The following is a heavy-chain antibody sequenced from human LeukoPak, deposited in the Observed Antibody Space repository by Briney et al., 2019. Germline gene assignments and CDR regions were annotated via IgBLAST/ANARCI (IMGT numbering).Heavy chain of an antibody. Sequence: GGSLRLSCAASGFTFSSYDMHWVRKAPGKGLGWVAVISYDGSNKYYADSVKGRFTISRDNSKNTLYLQLNSLRAEDTAVYYCAKDSETVDTAMVYYYYYGTDVWGQGTTVTVSS. CDR2: ISYDGSNK. J-gene: IGHJ6*02. D-gene: IGHD5-18*01. V-gene: IGHV3-30*18. CDR1: GFTFSSYD. CDR3: AKDSETVDTAMVYYYYYGTDV.